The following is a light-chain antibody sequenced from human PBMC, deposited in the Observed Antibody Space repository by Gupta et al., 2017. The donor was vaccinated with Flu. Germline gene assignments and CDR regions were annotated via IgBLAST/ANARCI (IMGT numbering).Light chain of an antibody. V-gene: IGKV3D-11*03. CDR2: DAT. CDR3: QQRNSGLYT. Sequence: PATLSVSAGETDTISCRASQGISTDLAWHQQKAGQAPKLLIYDATNGETGTPSRFSGSGSGTDFTFTISSLEPEDFAMYDCQQRNSGLYTFGQGTKLEIK. J-gene: IGKJ2*01. CDR1: QGISTD.